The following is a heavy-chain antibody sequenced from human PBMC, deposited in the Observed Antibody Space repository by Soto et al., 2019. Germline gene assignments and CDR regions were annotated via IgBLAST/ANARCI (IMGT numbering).Heavy chain of an antibody. CDR2: IIPIFGTA. Sequence: SVKVSCKASGGTFSSYAISWVRQAPGQGLEWMGGIIPIFGTANYAQKFQGRVTITADESTSTAYMELSSLRSEDTAVYYCARVYCGGDCYPTLDYGMDVWGQGTTVTVSS. D-gene: IGHD2-21*02. J-gene: IGHJ6*02. CDR1: GGTFSSYA. V-gene: IGHV1-69*13. CDR3: ARVYCGGDCYPTLDYGMDV.